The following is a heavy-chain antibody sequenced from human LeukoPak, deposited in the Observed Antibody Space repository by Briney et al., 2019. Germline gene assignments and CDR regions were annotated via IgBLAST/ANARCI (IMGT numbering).Heavy chain of an antibody. CDR2: IYHSGNS. J-gene: IGHJ4*02. V-gene: IGHV4-38-2*02. D-gene: IGHD6-19*01. CDR1: GYSISSGYY. Sequence: PSETLSLTCTVSGYSISSGYYWGWIRQPPGQGLEWIGSIYHSGNSYYNPSLKSRATISVDTSKNHFSLKLRSVTAADTAVYYCARVETYSSGWYDAFFDYWGQGTLVTVSS. CDR3: ARVETYSSGWYDAFFDY.